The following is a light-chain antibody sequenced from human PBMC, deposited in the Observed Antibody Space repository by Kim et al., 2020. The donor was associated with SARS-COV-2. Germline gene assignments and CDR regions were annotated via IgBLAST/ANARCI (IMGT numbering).Light chain of an antibody. J-gene: IGLJ2*01. CDR2: KDS. CDR1: SLPKQY. CDR3: QSADSSGTYPEVV. V-gene: IGLV3-25*03. Sequence: SSELTQPPSVSVSPGQTARITCSGDSLPKQYVYWYQQKPGQAPVLVIYKDSERPSGIPERFSGSSSGTTGTLTISGVQAEDEADYYCQSADSSGTYPEVV.